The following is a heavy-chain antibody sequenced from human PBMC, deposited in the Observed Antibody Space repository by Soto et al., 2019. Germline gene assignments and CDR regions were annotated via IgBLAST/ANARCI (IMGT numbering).Heavy chain of an antibody. CDR3: ARKDMLSYYFDS. J-gene: IGHJ4*02. V-gene: IGHV3-33*01. CDR1: GFTFSNLG. Sequence: QVQLVESGGGVVLPGRSLRLSCAASGFTFSNLGMHWVRQAPGKGLEWVAVILYNGSDKYYAESVKGRFTISRDNSTNTLYLQMNSLRAEDTALYYCARKDMLSYYFDSWGQGTLVPVSS. D-gene: IGHD3-10*02. CDR2: ILYNGSDK.